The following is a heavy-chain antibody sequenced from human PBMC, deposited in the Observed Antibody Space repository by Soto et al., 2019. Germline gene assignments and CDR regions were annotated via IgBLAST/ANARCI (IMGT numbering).Heavy chain of an antibody. J-gene: IGHJ4*02. Sequence: ASVKVSCKASGYTFTGYYMHWVRQAPGQGLEWMGWINPNSGGTNHAQKFQGWVTMTRDTSISTAYMELSRLRSDDTAVYYCARSMVYAIPVYDYWGQGTLVTVSS. V-gene: IGHV1-2*04. D-gene: IGHD2-8*01. CDR1: GYTFTGYY. CDR3: ARSMVYAIPVYDY. CDR2: INPNSGGT.